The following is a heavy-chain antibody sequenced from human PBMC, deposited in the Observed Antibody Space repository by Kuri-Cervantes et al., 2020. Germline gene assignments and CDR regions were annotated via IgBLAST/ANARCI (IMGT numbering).Heavy chain of an antibody. CDR3: ARDALAGGFGYGMDV. CDR1: GFTFSSYW. V-gene: IGHV3-74*01. Sequence: GGSLRLSCAASGFTFSSYWMHWVRQAPGKGLVWVSRINSDGSSTSYADSVKGRFTISRDNSKNTLYLQMNSLRAEDTAVYCCARDALAGGFGYGMDVWGQGTTVTVSS. CDR2: INSDGSST. D-gene: IGHD6-25*01. J-gene: IGHJ6*02.